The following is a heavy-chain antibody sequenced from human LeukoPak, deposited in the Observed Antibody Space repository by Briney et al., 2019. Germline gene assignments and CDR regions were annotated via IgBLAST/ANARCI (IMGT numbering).Heavy chain of an antibody. CDR2: IKQDGSEK. CDR3: ARDRNRYYYYYMDV. V-gene: IGHV3-7*01. J-gene: IGHJ6*03. Sequence: PGGSLRLSCAASGFTFSSYWMSWVRQAPGKGLEWVANIKQDGSEKYYVDSVKGRSTISRDNAKNSLYLQMNSLRAEDTAVYYCARDRNRYYYYYMDVWGKGTTVTVSS. CDR1: GFTFSSYW.